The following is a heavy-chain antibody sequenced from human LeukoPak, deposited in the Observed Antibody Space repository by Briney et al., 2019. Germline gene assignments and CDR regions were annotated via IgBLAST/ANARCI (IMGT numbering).Heavy chain of an antibody. J-gene: IGHJ4*02. Sequence: SETLSLTCTVSGGSISSSSYYWGWIRQPPGKGLEWIGSIYYSGSTYYNPSLKSRVTISVDTSKNQFSLKLSSVTAADTAFYYCARKGPEHLPTYFDHWGQGTLVTVSS. CDR3: ARKGPEHLPTYFDH. V-gene: IGHV4-39*07. D-gene: IGHD2-21*01. CDR2: IYYSGST. CDR1: GGSISSSSYY.